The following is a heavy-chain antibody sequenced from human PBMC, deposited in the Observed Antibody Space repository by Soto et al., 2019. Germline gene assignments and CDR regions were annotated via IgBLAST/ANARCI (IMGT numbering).Heavy chain of an antibody. CDR2: IYYSGST. CDR3: ARSDIVVVPAATLNAFDI. CDR1: GGSISSGGYY. V-gene: IGHV4-31*03. Sequence: SETLSLTCTVSGGSISSGGYYWSWIRQHPGKGLEWIGYIYYSGSTYYNPSLKSRVTISVDTSKNQFSLKLSSVTAADTAVYYCARSDIVVVPAATLNAFDIWGQGTMVTVSS. D-gene: IGHD2-2*01. J-gene: IGHJ3*02.